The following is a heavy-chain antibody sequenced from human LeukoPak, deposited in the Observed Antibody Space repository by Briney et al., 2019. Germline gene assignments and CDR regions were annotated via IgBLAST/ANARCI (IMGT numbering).Heavy chain of an antibody. Sequence: ASVKVSCKASGYTFTSYGISWVRQAPGQGLEWMGWISAYNGNTNYAQKLQGRVTMTTDTSTSTAYMELRSLRSDDTAVYYCAKTVTTLAVPWYFDLWGRGTLVTVSS. CDR3: AKTVTTLAVPWYFDL. V-gene: IGHV1-18*01. D-gene: IGHD4-4*01. CDR2: ISAYNGNT. CDR1: GYTFTSYG. J-gene: IGHJ2*01.